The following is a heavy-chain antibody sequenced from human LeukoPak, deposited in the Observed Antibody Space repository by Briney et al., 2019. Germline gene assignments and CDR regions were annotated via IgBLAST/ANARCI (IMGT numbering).Heavy chain of an antibody. Sequence: GGSLRLSCTASGFTFGDYAMSWVRQAPGKGLEWVGFTRSKAYGGTTEYAASVKGRFTISRDDSKSIAYLQMNSLKTEDTAVYYCTRERYFDWMDYWGQGTLVTASS. CDR1: GFTFGDYA. CDR2: TRSKAYGGTT. V-gene: IGHV3-49*04. D-gene: IGHD3-9*01. CDR3: TRERYFDWMDY. J-gene: IGHJ4*02.